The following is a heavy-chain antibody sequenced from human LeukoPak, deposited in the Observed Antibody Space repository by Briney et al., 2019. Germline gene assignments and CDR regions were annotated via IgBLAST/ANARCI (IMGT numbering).Heavy chain of an antibody. D-gene: IGHD5-12*01. CDR3: ARGYSGYDAVDY. CDR1: GYSFTSYW. Sequence: KVGESLKISCKGSGYSFTSYWIGWVRQMPGKGLEWMGRIDPSDSYTNYSPSFQGHVTISADKSISTAYLQWSSLKASDTAMYYCARGYSGYDAVDYWGQGTLVTVSS. CDR2: IDPSDSYT. V-gene: IGHV5-10-1*01. J-gene: IGHJ4*02.